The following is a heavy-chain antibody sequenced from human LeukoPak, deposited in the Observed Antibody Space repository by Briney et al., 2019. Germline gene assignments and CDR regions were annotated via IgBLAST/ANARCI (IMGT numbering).Heavy chain of an antibody. V-gene: IGHV3-23*01. CDR1: GFTFSSYA. Sequence: GGSLRLSCAASGFTFSSYAMSWVRQAPGKGLGWVSAISGSGGSTYYADSVKGRFTISRDNSKNTLYLQMNSLRAEDTAVYYCATAGGSWYWFPFDYWGQGTLVTVSS. D-gene: IGHD6-13*01. CDR3: ATAGGSWYWFPFDY. CDR2: ISGSGGST. J-gene: IGHJ4*02.